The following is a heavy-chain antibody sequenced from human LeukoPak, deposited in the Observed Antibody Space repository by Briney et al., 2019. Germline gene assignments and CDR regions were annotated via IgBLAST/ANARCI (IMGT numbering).Heavy chain of an antibody. J-gene: IGHJ5*02. CDR2: IIPIFGTA. D-gene: IGHD1-7*01. CDR3: ARKDTGTFWFDP. V-gene: IGHV1-69*13. Sequence: GASVKVSCKASGGTFSSYAISWVRQAPGQGLEWMGGIIPIFGTANYAQKFQGRVTITADESTSTAYMELSSLRSEDTAVYYCARKDTGTFWFDPWGQGTLVTVSS. CDR1: GGTFSSYA.